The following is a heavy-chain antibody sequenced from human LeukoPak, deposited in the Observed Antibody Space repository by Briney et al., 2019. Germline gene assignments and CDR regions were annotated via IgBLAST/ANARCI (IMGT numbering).Heavy chain of an antibody. D-gene: IGHD5-12*01. Sequence: GGSLRLSCAASGFTFSSYSMNWVRQAPGKGLEWVSSISRGSSYIYYADSVKGRFTISRDNAKNSLYLQMNSLRAEDTAVYYCARSGGYDTFDYWGQGTLVTVSS. CDR2: ISRGSSYI. CDR1: GFTFSSYS. CDR3: ARSGGYDTFDY. J-gene: IGHJ4*02. V-gene: IGHV3-21*01.